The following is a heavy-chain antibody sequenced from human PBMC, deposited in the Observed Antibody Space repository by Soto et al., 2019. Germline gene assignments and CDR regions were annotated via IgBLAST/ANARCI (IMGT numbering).Heavy chain of an antibody. CDR2: IIPIFGTA. Sequence: ASVKVSCKASGGTFSSYAISWVRQAPGQGLEWMGGIIPIFGTANYAQKFQGRVTITADKSTSTAYMELSSPRSEDTAVYYCARVYRPYYYYGMDVSGQGTTVTV. J-gene: IGHJ6*02. CDR3: ARVYRPYYYYGMDV. V-gene: IGHV1-69*06. CDR1: GGTFSSYA. D-gene: IGHD2-2*01.